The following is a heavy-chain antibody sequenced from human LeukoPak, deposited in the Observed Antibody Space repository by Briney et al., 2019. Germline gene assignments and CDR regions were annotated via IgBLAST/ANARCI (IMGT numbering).Heavy chain of an antibody. J-gene: IGHJ4*02. CDR2: ISSNGGST. Sequence: GGSLRLSCSASGFTFGSYAMHWVRQAPGKGLEYVSAISSNGGSTYYADSVKGRFTISRDNSKNTLYLQMSSLRAEDTAVYYCVKSYSSSWPAFDYWGQGTLVTVSS. CDR3: VKSYSSSWPAFDY. CDR1: GFTFGSYA. D-gene: IGHD6-13*01. V-gene: IGHV3-64D*06.